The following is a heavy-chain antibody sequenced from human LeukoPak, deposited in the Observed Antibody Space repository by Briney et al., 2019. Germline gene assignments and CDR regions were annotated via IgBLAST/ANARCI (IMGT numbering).Heavy chain of an antibody. CDR3: AKDLSSTMVRGVMKNYFDY. CDR1: GFTFSSYA. J-gene: IGHJ4*02. CDR2: ISGSGGST. D-gene: IGHD3-10*01. Sequence: GGSLRLSCAASGFTFSSYAMSWVRQAPGKGLEWVSAISGSGGSTYYADSVKGRFTISRDNSKNTLYLQMNSLRAEDTAVYYCAKDLSSTMVRGVMKNYFDYWGQGTLVTVSS. V-gene: IGHV3-23*01.